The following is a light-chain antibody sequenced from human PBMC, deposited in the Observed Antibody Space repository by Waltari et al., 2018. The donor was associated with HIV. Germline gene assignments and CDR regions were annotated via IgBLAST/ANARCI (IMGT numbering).Light chain of an antibody. V-gene: IGKV4-1*01. CDR3: QQYYSTLSYT. CDR2: WAS. J-gene: IGKJ2*01. Sequence: DIVMTQFPDSLAVSLGARATINCKSSQSVLYSSNNKNYLAWYQQKPGQPPKLLIYWASTRESGVPDRFSGSGSGTDFTLTISSLQAEDVAVYYCQQYYSTLSYTFGQGTKLEIK. CDR1: QSVLYSSNNKNY.